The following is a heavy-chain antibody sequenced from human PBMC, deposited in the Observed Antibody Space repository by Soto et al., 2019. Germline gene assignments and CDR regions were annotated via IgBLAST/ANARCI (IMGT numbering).Heavy chain of an antibody. J-gene: IGHJ4*02. D-gene: IGHD3-10*01. Sequence: ASVKVSCKASGYTFTSYAMHWVRQAPGQRLEWMGWINAGNGNTKYSQKFQGRVTITRDTSTSTAYMELRSLRSDDTAVYFCARGWFGEFLYYFDYWGQGTLVTVSS. CDR1: GYTFTSYA. V-gene: IGHV1-3*01. CDR3: ARGWFGEFLYYFDY. CDR2: INAGNGNT.